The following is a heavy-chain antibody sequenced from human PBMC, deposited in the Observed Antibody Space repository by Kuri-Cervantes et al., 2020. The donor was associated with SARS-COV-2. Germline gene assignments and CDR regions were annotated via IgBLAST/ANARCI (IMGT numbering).Heavy chain of an antibody. V-gene: IGHV3-30*05. CDR2: ISYDGSNK. CDR3: AMSRDTPVYYYGMDV. D-gene: IGHD5-18*01. J-gene: IGHJ6*02. Sequence: GGSLRLSCAASGFTFSSYGMHWVRQAPGKGLEWVAVISYDGSNKYYADSVKGRFTISRDNSKNTLYLQMNSLRAEDTAVYYCAMSRDTPVYYYGMDVWGQGTTVTVSS. CDR1: GFTFSSYG.